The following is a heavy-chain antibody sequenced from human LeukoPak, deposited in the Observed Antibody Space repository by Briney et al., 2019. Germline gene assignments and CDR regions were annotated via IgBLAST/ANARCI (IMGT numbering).Heavy chain of an antibody. CDR3: ARAPQLVVVTAMAFDY. CDR2: INHSGST. V-gene: IGHV4-34*01. CDR1: GGSFSGYY. J-gene: IGHJ4*02. Sequence: PSETLSLTCAVYGGSFSGYYWSWIRQPPGKGLEWIGGINHSGSTNYNPSLKSRVTISVDTSPNHFSLKLSSLTPADTPVYYCARAPQLVVVTAMAFDYWGQGTLVTVSS. D-gene: IGHD2-21*02.